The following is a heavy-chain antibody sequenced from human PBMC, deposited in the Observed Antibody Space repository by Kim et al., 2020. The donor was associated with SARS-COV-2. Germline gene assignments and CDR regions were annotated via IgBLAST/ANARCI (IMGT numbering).Heavy chain of an antibody. J-gene: IGHJ4*02. CDR2: ISYDGSNK. Sequence: GGSLRLSCAASGFTFSSYGMHWVRQAPGKGLEWVAVISYDGSNKYYADSVKGRFTISRDNSKNTLYLQMNSLRAEDTAVYYCAKDANYGGKEGFDYWGQGSLVTVSS. CDR1: GFTFSSYG. CDR3: AKDANYGGKEGFDY. D-gene: IGHD4-17*01. V-gene: IGHV3-30*18.